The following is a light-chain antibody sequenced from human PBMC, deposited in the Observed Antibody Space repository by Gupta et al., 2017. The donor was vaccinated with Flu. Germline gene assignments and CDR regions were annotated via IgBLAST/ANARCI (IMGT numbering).Light chain of an antibody. CDR3: QHEDSFPWT. J-gene: IGKJ1*01. Sequence: VIWMTQPPSLLSASTGDRVTISCRTSQGISSYLAWYHQKPGKAPKLLIYAASTLQSGVPSRFSGSGSGTDITLTIRCLQSEDFATYYCQHEDSFPWTFGQGTKVEIK. CDR2: AAS. V-gene: IGKV1D-8*01. CDR1: QGISSY.